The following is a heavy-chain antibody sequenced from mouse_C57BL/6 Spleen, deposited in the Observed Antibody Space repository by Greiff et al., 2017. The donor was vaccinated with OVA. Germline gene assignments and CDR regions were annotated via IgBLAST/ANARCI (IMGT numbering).Heavy chain of an antibody. V-gene: IGHV1-82*01. CDR1: GYAFSSSW. CDR2: IYPGDGDT. Sequence: QVQLQQSGPELVKPGASVKISCKASGYAFSSSWMNWVKQRPGKGLEWIGRIYPGDGDTNYNGKFKGKATLTADKSSSTAYMQLSSLTSEDSAVYFCASPLDGYYAMDYWGQGTSVTVSS. D-gene: IGHD2-3*01. J-gene: IGHJ4*01. CDR3: ASPLDGYYAMDY.